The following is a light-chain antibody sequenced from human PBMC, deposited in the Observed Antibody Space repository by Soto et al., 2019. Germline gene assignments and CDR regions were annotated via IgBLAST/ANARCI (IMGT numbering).Light chain of an antibody. CDR2: EVS. CDR1: SSHVGTYNL. J-gene: IGLJ1*01. V-gene: IGLV2-23*02. CDR3: CSYASTIHYV. Sequence: QSALTQPASVSGSPGQSITISCTGTSSHVGTYNLVSWYQQYSGKAPKLMIYEVSKRPSGGSNRFSGSKSGNTASLTISGLQAEEEADYYCCSYASTIHYVLGTGTKVTVL.